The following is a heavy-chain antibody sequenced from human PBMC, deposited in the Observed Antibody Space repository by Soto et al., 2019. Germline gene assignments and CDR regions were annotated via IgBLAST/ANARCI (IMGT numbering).Heavy chain of an antibody. V-gene: IGHV4-31*03. CDR3: ARDNSLVGSAYGMDV. Sequence: PSETLSLTCTVSGGSISSGGYYWSWILQHPGKGLEWIGYIYYSGSTYYNPSLKSRVTISVDTSKNQFSLKLSSVTAADTAVYYCARDNSLVGSAYGMDVWGQGTTVTVSS. J-gene: IGHJ6*02. CDR1: GGSISSGGYY. D-gene: IGHD2-21*01. CDR2: IYYSGST.